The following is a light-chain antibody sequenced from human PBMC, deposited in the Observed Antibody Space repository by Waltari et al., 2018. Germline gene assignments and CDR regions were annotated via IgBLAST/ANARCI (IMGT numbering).Light chain of an antibody. J-gene: IGKJ4*01. Sequence: DIVMTQSPESLAVSLGERATLNCKSSRNVLFSSNNKNYLAWYQQKPGQPPKLLIYWASTRESGVPARFTGSGSGTDFTLIISSLQAEDVAVYYCQQYYSTPLTFGGGTKVEIK. CDR3: QQYYSTPLT. V-gene: IGKV4-1*01. CDR2: WAS. CDR1: RNVLFSSNNKNY.